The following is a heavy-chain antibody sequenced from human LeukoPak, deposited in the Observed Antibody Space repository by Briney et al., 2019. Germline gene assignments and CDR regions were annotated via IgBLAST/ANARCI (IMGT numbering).Heavy chain of an antibody. D-gene: IGHD1-26*01. V-gene: IGHV4-39*01. J-gene: IGHJ6*03. CDR1: GGSISDSGYY. Sequence: SETLSLTCTVSGGSISDSGYYWDWIRQPPGKGLEWIGSIFYTGSTYYNPSLKSRVTISVDTSKNQFSLMLSSVTAADTALYYCARHGRNSYYYYMDVWGKGTTVTDSS. CDR3: ARHGRNSYYYYMDV. CDR2: IFYTGST.